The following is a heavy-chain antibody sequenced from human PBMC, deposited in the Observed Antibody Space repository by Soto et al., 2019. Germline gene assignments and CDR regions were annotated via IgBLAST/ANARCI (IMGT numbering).Heavy chain of an antibody. J-gene: IGHJ4*02. CDR1: GGSISSDYYC. D-gene: IGHD7-27*01. V-gene: IGHV4-30-4*01. Sequence: QVQLQESGPGLVKPSQTLSLTCTVSGGSISSDYYCWSWIRQSPEKGLEWSGHIYNSVNTYSNPSLSSRVTISVDTSKNHFSLKLTSVTAADTAVYYCARGPAGDKVDNWGQGTLVTFSS. CDR3: ARGPAGDKVDN. CDR2: IYNSVNT.